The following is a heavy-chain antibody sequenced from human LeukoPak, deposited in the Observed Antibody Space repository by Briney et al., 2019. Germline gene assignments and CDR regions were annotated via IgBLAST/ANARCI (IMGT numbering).Heavy chain of an antibody. V-gene: IGHV1-8*03. CDR1: GYTFTSYD. CDR2: MNPKSGNT. Sequence: GASVKVSCKASGYTFTSYDINWVRQAPGQGLEWMGWMNPKSGNTGYAQKAQGRVTITRNTSISTAYMELSSLRSEDTAVYYCATHYDFWSGYGYWGQGTLVTVSS. CDR3: ATHYDFWSGYGY. J-gene: IGHJ4*02. D-gene: IGHD3-3*01.